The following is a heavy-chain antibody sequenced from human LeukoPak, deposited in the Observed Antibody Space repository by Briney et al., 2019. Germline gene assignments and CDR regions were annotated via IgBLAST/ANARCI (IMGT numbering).Heavy chain of an antibody. CDR2: IYYSRTT. J-gene: IGHJ2*01. V-gene: IGHV4-59*01. CDR1: GGLISSYY. D-gene: IGHD1-26*01. Sequence: SETLSLTCTVSGGLISSYYWSWIRQPPGKGLEWIGYIYYSRTTEYNPSLKSRVTISADTSKNQFSLKLNSVTAADTAVYYCVRRQWELQYFDLWGRGTLVAVSS. CDR3: VRRQWELQYFDL.